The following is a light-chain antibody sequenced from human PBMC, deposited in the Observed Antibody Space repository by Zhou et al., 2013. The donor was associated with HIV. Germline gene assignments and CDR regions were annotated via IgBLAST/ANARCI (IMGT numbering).Light chain of an antibody. Sequence: DIQMTQSPSSLSASVGDRVTITCRASQGIRNGLGWYQQKPGKAPKRLIYSASSLQSGVPSRFSGSGSETEFTLTISSLQPEDFATYYCQQLKSYPITFGQGTRL. CDR2: SAS. V-gene: IGKV1-17*01. CDR3: QQLKSYPIT. J-gene: IGKJ5*01. CDR1: QGIRNG.